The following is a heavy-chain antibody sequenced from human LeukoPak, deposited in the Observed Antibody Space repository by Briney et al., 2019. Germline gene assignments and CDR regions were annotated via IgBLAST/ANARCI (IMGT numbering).Heavy chain of an antibody. CDR3: ARVVAAPGYFDY. V-gene: IGHV4-30-2*01. J-gene: IGHJ4*02. CDR1: GGSISSGGYS. Sequence: PSQTLSLTCAVSGGSISSGGYSWSWIRQPPGKGLEWIGYIYHSGSTYYNPSLKSRVTISVDRSKNQFSLKLSFVTAADTAVYYCARVVAAPGYFDYWGQGTLVTVSS. CDR2: IYHSGST. D-gene: IGHD6-19*01.